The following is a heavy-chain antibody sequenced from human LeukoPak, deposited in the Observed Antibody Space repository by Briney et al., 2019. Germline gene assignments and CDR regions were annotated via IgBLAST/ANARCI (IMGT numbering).Heavy chain of an antibody. D-gene: IGHD3-16*01. J-gene: IGHJ4*02. Sequence: GGSLRLSCAASEFTFSSYWMSWVRQAPGKGLEWVADIKQDGSEKYYVDSVKGRFTISRDNAKNSLYLQMNSLRAGDTAVYYCATGGSYYAYWGQGTLVTVSS. V-gene: IGHV3-7*03. CDR3: ATGGSYYAY. CDR1: EFTFSSYW. CDR2: IKQDGSEK.